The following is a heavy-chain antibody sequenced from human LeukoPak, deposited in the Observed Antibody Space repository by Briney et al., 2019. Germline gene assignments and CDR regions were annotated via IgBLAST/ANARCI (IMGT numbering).Heavy chain of an antibody. Sequence: GALVKVSCKVSGYTLTELSMHWVRQAPGKGLEWMGGFDPEDGETIYAQKFQGRVTMTEDTSTDTAYMELSSLRSEDTAVYYCATSIAVAGTNGRAYYYYGMDVWGQGTTVTVSS. CDR2: FDPEDGET. D-gene: IGHD6-19*01. V-gene: IGHV1-24*01. CDR3: ATSIAVAGTNGRAYYYYGMDV. CDR1: GYTLTELS. J-gene: IGHJ6*02.